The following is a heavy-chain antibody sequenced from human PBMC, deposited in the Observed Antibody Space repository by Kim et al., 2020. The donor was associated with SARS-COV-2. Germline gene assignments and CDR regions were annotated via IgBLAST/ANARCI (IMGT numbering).Heavy chain of an antibody. D-gene: IGHD6-13*01. V-gene: IGHV3-33*01. CDR2: IWYDGSNK. Sequence: GSLRLSCAASGFTFSSYGMHWVRQAPGKGLEWVAVIWYDGSNKYYADSVKGRFTISRDNSKNTLYLQMNSLRAEDTAVYYCARDLGIAAAGTFTDYWGQGTLVTVSS. CDR3: ARDLGIAAAGTFTDY. J-gene: IGHJ4*02. CDR1: GFTFSSYG.